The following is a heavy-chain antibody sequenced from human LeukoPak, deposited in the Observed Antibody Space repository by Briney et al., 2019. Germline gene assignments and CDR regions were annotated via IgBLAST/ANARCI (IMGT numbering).Heavy chain of an antibody. CDR3: ARGHSPSRYFDWLFTNYYYYYGMDV. D-gene: IGHD3-9*01. Sequence: ASVTVSFTASGYTFTSYDINWVRQAPGQGLEWMGWMNPNSGNTGYAQKFQGRVTMTRNTSISTAYMELSSLRSEDTAVYYCARGHSPSRYFDWLFTNYYYYYGMDVWGQGTTVTVSS. J-gene: IGHJ6*02. CDR1: GYTFTSYD. V-gene: IGHV1-8*01. CDR2: MNPNSGNT.